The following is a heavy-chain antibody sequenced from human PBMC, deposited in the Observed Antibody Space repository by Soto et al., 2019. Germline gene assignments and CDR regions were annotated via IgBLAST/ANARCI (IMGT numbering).Heavy chain of an antibody. CDR2: INQSGRT. CDR3: ARGGYCVNDVCSTQFDY. V-gene: IGHV4-34*01. J-gene: IGHJ4*02. Sequence: SETLSLTCAVFNDSISEYYWSWIRQSPGKGLEWIGEINQSGRTNYNPSLRSRLTLSIDTSKNQFSLKLRSVNAADTAVYFCARGGYCVNDVCSTQFDYWGQGALVTV. CDR1: NDSISEYY. D-gene: IGHD2-8*01.